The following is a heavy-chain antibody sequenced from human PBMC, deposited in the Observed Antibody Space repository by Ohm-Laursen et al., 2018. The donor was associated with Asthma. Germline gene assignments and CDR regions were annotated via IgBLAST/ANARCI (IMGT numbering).Heavy chain of an antibody. CDR2: ISGSGGRT. V-gene: IGHV3-23*01. Sequence: SLRLSCAASGFAFSNQAMSWVRQAPGKGLEWVSAISGSGGRTYYADSVKGRFTISRDNAKNSLYLQMNSLRAEDTAVYYCARDRGGIYFDYWGQGTLVTVSS. J-gene: IGHJ4*02. CDR3: ARDRGGIYFDY. CDR1: GFAFSNQA. D-gene: IGHD2-15*01.